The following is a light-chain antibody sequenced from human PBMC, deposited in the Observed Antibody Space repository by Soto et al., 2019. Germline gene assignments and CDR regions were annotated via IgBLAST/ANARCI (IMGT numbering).Light chain of an antibody. Sequence: DIQLTQSHYTLCASVGERVTITCRASQSISNWWAWYQQKPGKAPKLLIFKASTLERGVPSRFSGSGSGTDFSLTISSLQPEDFATYYCQQSYRSPPTFGQGTKVDIK. CDR2: KAS. J-gene: IGKJ1*01. CDR3: QQSYRSPPT. V-gene: IGKV1-5*03. CDR1: QSISNW.